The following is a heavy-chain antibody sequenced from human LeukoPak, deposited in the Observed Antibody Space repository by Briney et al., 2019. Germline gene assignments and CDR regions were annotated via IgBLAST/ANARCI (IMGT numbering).Heavy chain of an antibody. D-gene: IGHD6-6*01. J-gene: IGHJ4*02. CDR3: ARSYSSSSYFDY. V-gene: IGHV4-4*09. CDR2: IYTSGST. CDR1: RRSISSYY. Sequence: KPSETLSLTCTVSRRSISSYYWSWIRQPPGKGLEWIGYIYTSGSTNYNPSLKSRVTISVDTSKNQFSLKLNSMTASDTAVYYCARSYSSSSYFDYWGQGTLVTVSS.